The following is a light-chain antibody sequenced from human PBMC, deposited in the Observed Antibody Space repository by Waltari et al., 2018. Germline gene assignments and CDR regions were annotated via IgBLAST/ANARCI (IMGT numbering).Light chain of an antibody. V-gene: IGLV2-11*01. CDR1: SSDVGDYNF. CDR2: DVS. J-gene: IGLJ3*02. CDR3: CSYVGSHTDWV. Sequence: QTRSVSGSPGQSVHITCTRISSDVGDYNFVSWYQQHPGKAPKLMIHDVSKRPSGVPDRFSGSKSGNTASLTISGLQAEDEAEYYCCSYVGSHTDWVFGGGTKRTVL.